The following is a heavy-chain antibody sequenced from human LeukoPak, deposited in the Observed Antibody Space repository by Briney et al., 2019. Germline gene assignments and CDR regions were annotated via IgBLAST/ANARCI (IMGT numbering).Heavy chain of an antibody. D-gene: IGHD3-22*01. CDR2: IIPIFGTA. V-gene: IGHV1-69*05. CDR3: ARHYDSSGYSLTAFDY. Sequence: SVKVSCKASGGTFSSYAISWVRQAPGQGLEWMGGIIPIFGTANYAQKFQGRVTITTDEYTSTAYMELSSMRSEDTAVYYCARHYDSSGYSLTAFDYWGQGTLVTVSS. J-gene: IGHJ4*02. CDR1: GGTFSSYA.